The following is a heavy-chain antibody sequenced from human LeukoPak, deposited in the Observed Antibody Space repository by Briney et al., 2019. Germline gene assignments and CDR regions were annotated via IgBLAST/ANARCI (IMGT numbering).Heavy chain of an antibody. CDR2: TNPNSGGT. CDR3: AREPMITFGARRYFDY. CDR1: GYTFTGYY. D-gene: IGHD3-16*01. Sequence: ASVKVSCKASGYTFTGYYMHWVRQAPGQGLEWMGWTNPNSGGTNYAQKFQGRVTMTRDTSISTAYMELSRLRSDDTAVYYCAREPMITFGARRYFDYWGQGTLVTVSS. V-gene: IGHV1-2*02. J-gene: IGHJ4*02.